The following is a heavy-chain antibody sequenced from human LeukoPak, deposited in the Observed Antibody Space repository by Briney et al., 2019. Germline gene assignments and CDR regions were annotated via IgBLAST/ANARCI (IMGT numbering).Heavy chain of an antibody. Sequence: ASVKVSCKASGYTFTGYYMHCVRQAPGQGHEWMGWINPNSGGTKYAQKFQGRVTMTRDTSIGTAYMELSRLTSDDTAVYYCARLCGAACYAPASDYWGQGTLVTVSS. J-gene: IGHJ4*02. CDR1: GYTFTGYY. D-gene: IGHD2-21*02. CDR3: ARLCGAACYAPASDY. V-gene: IGHV1-2*02. CDR2: INPNSGGT.